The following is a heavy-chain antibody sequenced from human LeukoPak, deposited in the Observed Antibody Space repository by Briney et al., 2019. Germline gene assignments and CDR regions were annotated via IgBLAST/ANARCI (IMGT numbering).Heavy chain of an antibody. J-gene: IGHJ5*02. CDR2: ISFNGNEK. CDR1: GFTFSSYT. D-gene: IGHD1-1*01. Sequence: GGSLRLSCAASGFTFSSYTMHWVRQAPGKGLEWVAFISFNGNEKKYGGSVKGRFTISRDNSNNMLYLPMTGLRFDDTAVYYCARDRSTTSKFFDPWGQGTLVTVSS. CDR3: ARDRSTTSKFFDP. V-gene: IGHV3-30*04.